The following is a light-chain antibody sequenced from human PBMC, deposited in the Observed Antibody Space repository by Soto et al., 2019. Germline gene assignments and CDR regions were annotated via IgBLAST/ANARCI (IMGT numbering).Light chain of an antibody. V-gene: IGKV1-16*01. Sequence: DIQVTQSPSSLSASIGDRVTITCRASQDISNHLAWFQLKPGKAPKPLITAASNLQSGVPSRFSGSGSETDFTLTISSLQPEDFTTYNCQQYKSYPRTFGRGTKVEIK. CDR2: AAS. CDR3: QQYKSYPRT. J-gene: IGKJ4*01. CDR1: QDISNH.